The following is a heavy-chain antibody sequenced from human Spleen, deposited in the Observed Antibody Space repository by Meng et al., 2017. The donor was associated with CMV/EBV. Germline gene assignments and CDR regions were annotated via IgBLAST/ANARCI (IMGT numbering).Heavy chain of an antibody. CDR3: ARIERRRILKYCGSDCSTTDY. Sequence: QVQLQESGPGLVKPSGTLSLNFAVSGGSISSSNLWTWVRQVPGKGLEWIGEIYHSGSTNYNPSLKSRVTISVDKFKNQFSLKLGSVTAADTAVYYCARIERRRILKYCGSDCSTTDYWGQGTLVTVSS. CDR1: GGSISSSNL. D-gene: IGHD2-21*02. J-gene: IGHJ4*02. V-gene: IGHV4-4*02. CDR2: IYHSGST.